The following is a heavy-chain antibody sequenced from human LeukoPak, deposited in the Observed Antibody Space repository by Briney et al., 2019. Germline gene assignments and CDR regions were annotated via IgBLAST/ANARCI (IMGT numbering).Heavy chain of an antibody. J-gene: IGHJ3*02. CDR2: IYDSGST. V-gene: IGHV4-30-4*01. D-gene: IGHD2-15*01. Sequence: PSQTLSLTCTVSGASIRSGDYYWSWIRQPPGKGLEWIGYIYDSGSTYYNPSLKSRITISVDTSENRFSLKLSSATATDTAVYYCARDCSGGSCYGAFDIWGQGTMVTVSS. CDR3: ARDCSGGSCYGAFDI. CDR1: GASIRSGDYY.